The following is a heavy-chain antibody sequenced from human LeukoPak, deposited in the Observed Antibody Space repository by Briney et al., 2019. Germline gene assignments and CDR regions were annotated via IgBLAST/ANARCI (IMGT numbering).Heavy chain of an antibody. Sequence: GGSLRLSCAASGFTFSSYWMHWVRQGPGKGLVWVSRINSDGSSTGYADPVKGRFTISRDNAKNTLHLQMNSLRVEDTAVYYCARAVGYCSSTSCYLDYWGQGTLVTVSS. CDR1: GFTFSSYW. CDR3: ARAVGYCSSTSCYLDY. V-gene: IGHV3-74*01. D-gene: IGHD2-2*01. J-gene: IGHJ4*02. CDR2: INSDGSST.